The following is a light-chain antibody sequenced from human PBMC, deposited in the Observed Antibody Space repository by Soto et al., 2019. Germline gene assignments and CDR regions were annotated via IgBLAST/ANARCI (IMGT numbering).Light chain of an antibody. V-gene: IGKV1-5*03. Sequence: DIHMTQSPSTLSASVGDRVTITCRASQSISIWFAWYQQKPGKAPNLLIYKTSSLETGVPSRFSGSGSGTEFTLTISSLQPDDFATYYCQHWHDYSWTFGQGTKVEVK. CDR2: KTS. CDR3: QHWHDYSWT. CDR1: QSISIW. J-gene: IGKJ1*01.